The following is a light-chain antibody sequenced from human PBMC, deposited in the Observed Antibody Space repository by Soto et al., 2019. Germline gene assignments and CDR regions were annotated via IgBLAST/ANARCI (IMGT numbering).Light chain of an antibody. V-gene: IGLV2-8*01. CDR2: EVS. CDR1: ASDVGRYDY. Sequence: QSALTQPPSASGSPGQSVTISCTGTASDVGRYDYVSWYQQHPGKAPKLMIYEVSKRPSGVPDRFSGSKSGNTASLTVSGLQAEDEADYYCYSYAGGNSVDVFGGGTKVTVL. J-gene: IGLJ3*02. CDR3: YSYAGGNSVDV.